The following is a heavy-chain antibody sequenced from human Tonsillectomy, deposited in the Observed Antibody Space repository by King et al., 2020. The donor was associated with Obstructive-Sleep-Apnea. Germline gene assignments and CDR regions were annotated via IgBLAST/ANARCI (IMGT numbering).Heavy chain of an antibody. D-gene: IGHD3-10*02. V-gene: IGHV3-9*01. CDR3: ARARDPPRFCNLGRCSGHFDY. CDR2: ITWNSDNI. J-gene: IGHJ4*02. Sequence: VQLVESGGGLVQPGRSLRLSCVASGFTFNSYAMHWVRQSPGKGLEWVSSITWNSDNIDYADSVKGRFTISRDNAKNSLFLQMRSLRGDDTALYYCARARDPPRFCNLGRCSGHFDYWGQGTLVTVSS. CDR1: GFTFNSYA.